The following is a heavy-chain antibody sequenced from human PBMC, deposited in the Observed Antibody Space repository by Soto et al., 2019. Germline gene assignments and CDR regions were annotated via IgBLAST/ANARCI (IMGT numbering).Heavy chain of an antibody. Sequence: GASVKVSCKASGYTFTSYGISWVRQAPGQGLEWMGWISAYNGNTNYAQKLQGRVTMTTDTSTSTAYMELRSLRSDDTAVYYCARVEAYCGGDCYLPLLYYMDVWGKGTTVTVAS. CDR2: ISAYNGNT. D-gene: IGHD2-21*01. V-gene: IGHV1-18*01. CDR1: GYTFTSYG. CDR3: ARVEAYCGGDCYLPLLYYMDV. J-gene: IGHJ6*03.